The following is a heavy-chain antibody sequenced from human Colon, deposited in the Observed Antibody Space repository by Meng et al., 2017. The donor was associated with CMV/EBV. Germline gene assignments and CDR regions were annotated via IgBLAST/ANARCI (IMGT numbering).Heavy chain of an antibody. CDR3: ARKGQWLDPGFGY. J-gene: IGHJ4*02. D-gene: IGHD6-19*01. CDR1: GGALRCFL. V-gene: IGHV4-34*12. Sequence: VLGGALRCFLRGLVPPPPREGLGVVWGIHQWWNTHLHPSLKSRVTISVDTSKNQFSLKLSSVTAADTAVYYCARKGQWLDPGFGYWGQGTLVTVSS. CDR2: HQWWNT.